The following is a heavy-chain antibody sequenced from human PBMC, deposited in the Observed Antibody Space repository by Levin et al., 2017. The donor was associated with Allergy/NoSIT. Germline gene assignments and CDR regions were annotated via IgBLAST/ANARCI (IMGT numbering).Heavy chain of an antibody. CDR2: IYYSGST. CDR3: ARDRGGAFDI. D-gene: IGHD3-10*01. J-gene: IGHJ3*02. Sequence: SCTVSGGSISSYYWSWIRQPPGKGLEWIGYIYYSGSTNYNPSLKSRVTISVDTSKNQFSLKLSSVTAADTAVYYCARDRGGAFDIWGQGTMVTVSS. CDR1: GGSISSYY. V-gene: IGHV4-59*01.